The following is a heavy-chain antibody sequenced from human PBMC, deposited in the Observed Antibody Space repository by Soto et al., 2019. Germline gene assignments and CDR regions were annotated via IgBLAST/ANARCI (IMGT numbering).Heavy chain of an antibody. V-gene: IGHV3-48*02. CDR3: AREGSNLNWFDP. CDR2: ISSSSNTI. D-gene: IGHD4-4*01. CDR1: GFTLSSYS. Sequence: EVQLVESGGGLVQPGGSLRLSCAASGFTLSSYSMNWVRQAPGKGLEWVSYISSSSNTIYYADSVKGRFTISRDNAKNSLYLQMNSLRDEDTAVYYCAREGSNLNWFDPWGRGTLVTVSS. J-gene: IGHJ5*02.